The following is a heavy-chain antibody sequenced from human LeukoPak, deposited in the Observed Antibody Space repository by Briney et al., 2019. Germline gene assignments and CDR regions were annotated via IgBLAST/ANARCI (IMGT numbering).Heavy chain of an antibody. CDR1: GGSISSSGYY. CDR2: IYYSGST. V-gene: IGHV4-39*07. CDR3: ASSSDWFRFEY. Sequence: SETLSLTCSVSGGSISSSGYYRGWIRQPPGKGLEWIVSIYYSGSTYYNPSLKSRVTISVDTSKNQFSLKLSSVTAADTAVYYCASSSDWFRFEYWGQGTLVTVSS. D-gene: IGHD3-9*01. J-gene: IGHJ4*02.